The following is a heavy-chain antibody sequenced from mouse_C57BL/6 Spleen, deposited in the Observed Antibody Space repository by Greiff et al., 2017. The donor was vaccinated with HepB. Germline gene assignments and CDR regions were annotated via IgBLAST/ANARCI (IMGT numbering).Heavy chain of an antibody. CDR3: TRNSNYVGYAMDY. Sequence: EVKLEESGEGLVKPGGSLKLSCAASGFTFSSYAMSWVRQTPEQRLEWVAYISSGGDYIYYADNVKGRFTISRDNARNTLYLQMSSLKSEDTAMYYCTRNSNYVGYAMDYWGQGTSVTVSS. D-gene: IGHD2-5*01. J-gene: IGHJ4*01. V-gene: IGHV5-9-1*02. CDR2: ISSGGDYI. CDR1: GFTFSSYA.